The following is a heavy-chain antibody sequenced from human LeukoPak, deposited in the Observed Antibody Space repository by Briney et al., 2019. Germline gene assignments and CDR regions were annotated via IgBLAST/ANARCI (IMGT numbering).Heavy chain of an antibody. V-gene: IGHV3-21*01. CDR2: ISSSSSYI. CDR3: ARSTNGYNSDYGMDV. J-gene: IGHJ6*02. D-gene: IGHD5-24*01. Sequence: PGGSLRVSCAASGFTFSSYSMNSVRQAPGKGLEWVSSISSSSSYIYYADSVKGRFTISRDNAQNSLYLQMNSLRAEDTAVYYCARSTNGYNSDYGMDVWGQGTTVTVSS. CDR1: GFTFSSYS.